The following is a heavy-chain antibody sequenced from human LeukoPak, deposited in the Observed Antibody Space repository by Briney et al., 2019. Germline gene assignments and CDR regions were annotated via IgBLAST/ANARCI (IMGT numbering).Heavy chain of an antibody. CDR2: IYHSGST. Sequence: SETLSLTCTVSGGSISSNSYYWGWIRQPPGKGLEWIGSIYHSGSTYYNPSLKSRVTISVDTSKNQFSLKLSSVTAADTAVYYCARAFSTSWYSFDYWGQGTLVTVSS. V-gene: IGHV4-39*07. CDR3: ARAFSTSWYSFDY. CDR1: GGSISSNSYY. J-gene: IGHJ4*02. D-gene: IGHD6-13*01.